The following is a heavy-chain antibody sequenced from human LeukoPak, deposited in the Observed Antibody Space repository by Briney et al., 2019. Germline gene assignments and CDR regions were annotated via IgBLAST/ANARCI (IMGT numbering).Heavy chain of an antibody. Sequence: GSLRLSCAVSGFAFNNAWTGWVRQAPGKGLEWVGRIKSNSDGGTTDYAASVKGRFTISRDDSKNTVYLQMNSLKTEDTAVYYCLWWDYWGQGTLVTVSS. CDR3: LWWDY. D-gene: IGHD2-21*01. J-gene: IGHJ4*02. CDR1: GFAFNNAW. CDR2: IKSNSDGGTT. V-gene: IGHV3-15*01.